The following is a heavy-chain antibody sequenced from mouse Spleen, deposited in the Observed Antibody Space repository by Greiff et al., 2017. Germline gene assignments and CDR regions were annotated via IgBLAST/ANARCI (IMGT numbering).Heavy chain of an antibody. Sequence: EVQVVESGGGLVKPGGSLKLSCAASGFTFRSYAMSWVRQTPEKRLEWVATISDGGSYTYYPDNVKGRFTISRDNAKNNLYLQMSHLKSEDTAMYYCARDAGTGDFDYGGQGTTLTVSS. J-gene: IGHJ2*01. CDR2: ISDGGSYT. CDR3: ARDAGTGDFDY. V-gene: IGHV5-4*01. CDR1: GFTFRSYA. D-gene: IGHD3-1*01.